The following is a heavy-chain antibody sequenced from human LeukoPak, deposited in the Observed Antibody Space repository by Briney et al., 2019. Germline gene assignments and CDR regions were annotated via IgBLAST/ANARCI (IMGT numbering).Heavy chain of an antibody. Sequence: GGSLRLSCAASGFTFSSYSMNWVRQAPGKGLEWVSSISSSSSYIYYADSVKGRFTISRDNAKNSLYLQMNSLRAEDTAVYYCARARNLGYCSTAGCYEFDYWGQGTLVTVSS. CDR2: ISSSSSYI. J-gene: IGHJ4*02. CDR3: ARARNLGYCSTAGCYEFDY. CDR1: GFTFSSYS. V-gene: IGHV3-21*01. D-gene: IGHD2-2*03.